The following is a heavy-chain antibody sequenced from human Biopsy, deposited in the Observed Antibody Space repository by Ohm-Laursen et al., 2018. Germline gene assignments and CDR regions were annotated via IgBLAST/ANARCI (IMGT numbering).Heavy chain of an antibody. CDR1: GFTFGDAW. CDR3: AKINPSSIYYYYGMDV. CDR2: ISGSAGST. Sequence: SLRLSCTASGFTFGDAWMSWIRQAPGKGLEWVSAISGSAGSTNYADSVKGRFTISRDNSKNTLYLQLNSLRAEDTALYYCAKINPSSIYYYYGMDVWGQGTTVTVSS. V-gene: IGHV3-23*01. J-gene: IGHJ6*02.